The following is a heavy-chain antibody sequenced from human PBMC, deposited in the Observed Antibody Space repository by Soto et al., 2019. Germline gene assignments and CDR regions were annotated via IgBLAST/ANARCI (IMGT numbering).Heavy chain of an antibody. J-gene: IGHJ4*02. V-gene: IGHV3-9*01. CDR2: INWNSGSI. Sequence: GGSLRLSCAASGFTFDDYAMHWVRQAPGKGLEWVSGINWNSGSIDYADSVKGRFTISRDGTKASRYLEMNSLRAEDTALYYCAKDRGGFGVDFDYWGQGTLVTVSS. D-gene: IGHD3-10*01. CDR3: AKDRGGFGVDFDY. CDR1: GFTFDDYA.